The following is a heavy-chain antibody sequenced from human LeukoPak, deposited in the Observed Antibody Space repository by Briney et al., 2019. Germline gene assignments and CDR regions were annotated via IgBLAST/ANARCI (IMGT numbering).Heavy chain of an antibody. V-gene: IGHV1-2*02. CDR2: INPISGVT. J-gene: IGHJ4*02. CDR1: GYTSTGYY. D-gene: IGHD5-12*01. CDR3: ARGGYSGFDPFDY. Sequence: ASVKVPCKASGYTSTGYYMHWVRQAPGQGLEWMGWINPISGVTNFAQNFLGRVSMSRDTSIRTAYLDMYSLTFDDTAVFYCARGGYSGFDPFDYWGQGTLVTVSS.